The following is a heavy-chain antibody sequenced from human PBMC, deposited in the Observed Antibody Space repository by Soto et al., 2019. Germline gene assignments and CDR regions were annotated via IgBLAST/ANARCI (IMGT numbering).Heavy chain of an antibody. Sequence: GGSLRLSCAASGFTVSSNYVAWVRQAPGKGLEWVSGVYDADGKYYADSVKGRFTTSRDSSKTIVYLEMNDLGPEDTAIYYCATWLQREHAYDVWGQGTTVT. CDR2: VYDADGK. D-gene: IGHD1-1*01. V-gene: IGHV3-53*01. J-gene: IGHJ3*01. CDR3: ATWLQREHAYDV. CDR1: GFTVSSNY.